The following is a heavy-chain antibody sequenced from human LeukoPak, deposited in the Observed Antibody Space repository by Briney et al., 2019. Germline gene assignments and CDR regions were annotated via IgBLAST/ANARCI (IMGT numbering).Heavy chain of an antibody. CDR2: ISGSGGST. CDR3: AKDPGNNNWSYWYFDI. D-gene: IGHD1-1*01. J-gene: IGHJ2*01. CDR1: GFTFSSYA. V-gene: IGHV3-23*01. Sequence: GGSLRLSCAASGFTFSSYAMTWVRQAPGKGLEWVSSISGSGGSTYYADSVKGRFTISRDNSKNALYLQMNSLRAEDTAVYYCAKDPGNNNWSYWYFDIWGRGTLVSVSS.